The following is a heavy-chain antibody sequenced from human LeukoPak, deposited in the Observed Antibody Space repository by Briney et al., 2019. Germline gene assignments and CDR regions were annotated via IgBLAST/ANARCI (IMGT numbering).Heavy chain of an antibody. V-gene: IGHV3-30*02. CDR1: GFTFSTYG. Sequence: GGSLRLSCAASGFTFSTYGMHWVRQAPGKGLEWVAFIRYDGINEYYADSAKGRFTISRDNSKNTLYLQMNCLRAEDTAVYYCAKDGRDELVVAYFDYWGQGTLVTVSS. D-gene: IGHD3-22*01. CDR3: AKDGRDELVVAYFDY. CDR2: IRYDGINE. J-gene: IGHJ4*02.